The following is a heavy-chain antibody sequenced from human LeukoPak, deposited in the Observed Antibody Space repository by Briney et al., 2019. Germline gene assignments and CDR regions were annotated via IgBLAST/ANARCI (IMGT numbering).Heavy chain of an antibody. CDR2: INHNSGGT. CDR3: ARGGYGKLGIRLLYGD. V-gene: IGHV1-2*02. J-gene: IGHJ4*02. CDR1: GYTFTSYY. Sequence: ASVKVSCKAPGYTFTSYYMHGVRQAPGQGVEWMGWINHNSGGTNYAQTFQGMVTMTRDTSISTAYMELSRLRSDDTAVDYCARGGYGKLGIRLLYGDWGQGTLVTVSS. D-gene: IGHD7-27*01.